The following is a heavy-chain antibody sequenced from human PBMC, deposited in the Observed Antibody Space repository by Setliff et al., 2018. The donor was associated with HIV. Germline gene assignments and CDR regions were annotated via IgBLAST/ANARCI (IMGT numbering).Heavy chain of an antibody. CDR2: IYYTGST. Sequence: SETLSLTCTVSGGSINRSGYNWSWLRQTPGKGLDWIGYIYYTGSTNYNPSLKSRVTISVDTSKNQFSLKLSSVTAADTAVYYCARGPSGYSYGLPDYWGQGTLVTVSS. J-gene: IGHJ4*02. D-gene: IGHD5-18*01. V-gene: IGHV4-61*08. CDR1: GGSINRSGYN. CDR3: ARGPSGYSYGLPDY.